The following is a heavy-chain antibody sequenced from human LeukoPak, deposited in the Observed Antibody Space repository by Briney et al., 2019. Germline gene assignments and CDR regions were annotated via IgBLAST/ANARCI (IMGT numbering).Heavy chain of an antibody. V-gene: IGHV3-21*01. D-gene: IGHD2-15*01. Sequence: GGSLRLSCAASGLTFSIYSMDWVRQATGKGLEWVSSISSSSSYIYYADSVKGRFTISRDNAKNSLYLQMNSLRAEDTAVYYCARAYRSGENDAFDIWGQGTMVTVSS. CDR1: GLTFSIYS. CDR2: ISSSSSYI. CDR3: ARAYRSGENDAFDI. J-gene: IGHJ3*02.